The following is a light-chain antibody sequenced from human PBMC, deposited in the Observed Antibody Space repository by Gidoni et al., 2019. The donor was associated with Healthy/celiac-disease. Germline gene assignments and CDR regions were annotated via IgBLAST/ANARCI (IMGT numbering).Light chain of an antibody. V-gene: IGKV3-20*01. Sequence: EIVLTQSPGTLSLSPGERATLSCRASQSVSSSYLTWYQQKPGQAPRLLIYGASSRATGIPDWFSGSGSGTDFTLTISRLEPEVFAVYYCQQYGSSRTFGQGTKVEIK. CDR3: QQYGSSRT. CDR1: QSVSSSY. J-gene: IGKJ1*01. CDR2: GAS.